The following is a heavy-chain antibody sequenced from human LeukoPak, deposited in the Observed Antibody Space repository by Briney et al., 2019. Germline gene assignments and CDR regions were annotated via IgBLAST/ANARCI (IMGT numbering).Heavy chain of an antibody. CDR3: SKDRYISAAANRGNDY. D-gene: IGHD6-13*01. CDR2: ISGSGSST. Sequence: RSGGSLRLSCAASGFSFSRYAMSWVRQAPGKGLEWVSVISGSGSSTYYADSVKGRFSISRDNSKNTLYLQLNSLRAEDTAVYYCSKDRYISAAANRGNDYWGQGTLVTVSS. V-gene: IGHV3-23*01. J-gene: IGHJ4*02. CDR1: GFSFSRYA.